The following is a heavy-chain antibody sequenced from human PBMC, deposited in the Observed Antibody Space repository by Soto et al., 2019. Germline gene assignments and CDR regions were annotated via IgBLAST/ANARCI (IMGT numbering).Heavy chain of an antibody. CDR3: ARRNYDSSGYWFDP. CDR1: GGSISSSSYY. CDR2: IYYSGSA. Sequence: SETLSLTCTVSGGSISSSSYYWGWIRQPPGKRLEWIGSIYYSGSAYYNPSLKSRVTVSVDTSKNQFSLKLSSVTAADTAVYYCARRNYDSSGYWFDPWGQGTLVTVSS. V-gene: IGHV4-39*01. D-gene: IGHD3-22*01. J-gene: IGHJ5*02.